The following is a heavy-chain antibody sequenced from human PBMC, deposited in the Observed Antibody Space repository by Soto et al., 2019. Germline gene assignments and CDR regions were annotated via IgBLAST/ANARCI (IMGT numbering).Heavy chain of an antibody. CDR2: MNPNSGNT. CDR3: ARFGYRYYYVSSGLGGVWAFDI. CDR1: GYTFTSYD. V-gene: IGHV1-8*01. Sequence: GASVKVSCKASGYTFTSYDINWVRQATGQGLEWMGWMNPNSGNTGYAQKFQGRVTMTRNTSISTAYMELSSLRSEDTAVYYCARFGYRYYYVSSGLGGVWAFDIWGQGTMVPVSS. J-gene: IGHJ3*02. D-gene: IGHD3-22*01.